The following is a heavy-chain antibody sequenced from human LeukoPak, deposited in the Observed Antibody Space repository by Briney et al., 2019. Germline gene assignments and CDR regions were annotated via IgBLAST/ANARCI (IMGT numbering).Heavy chain of an antibody. Sequence: PSETLSLTCAVSGGSISSGGYPWSWIRQPPGKGLEWIGYIYHSGSTYYNPSLKSRVTISVDRSKNQFSLKLSSVTAADTAVYYCARYGDYVGFDPWGQGTLVTVSS. CDR1: GGSISSGGYP. CDR3: ARYGDYVGFDP. V-gene: IGHV4-30-2*01. J-gene: IGHJ5*02. CDR2: IYHSGST. D-gene: IGHD4-17*01.